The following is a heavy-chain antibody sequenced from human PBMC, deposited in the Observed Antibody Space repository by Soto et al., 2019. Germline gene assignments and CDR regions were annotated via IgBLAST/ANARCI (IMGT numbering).Heavy chain of an antibody. Sequence: PGGSLILSCAASGFTFGSYAMHWVRQAPGKGLEWVAVISYDGTNKYYADSVKGRFTISRDNSKNTLCLQWTSLEASDTAMYYCARFGGAALSYNSFDLWGQGTLVTVSS. V-gene: IGHV3-30-3*01. CDR3: ARFGGAALSYNSFDL. D-gene: IGHD3-16*01. CDR2: ISYDGTNK. CDR1: GFTFGSYA. J-gene: IGHJ5*02.